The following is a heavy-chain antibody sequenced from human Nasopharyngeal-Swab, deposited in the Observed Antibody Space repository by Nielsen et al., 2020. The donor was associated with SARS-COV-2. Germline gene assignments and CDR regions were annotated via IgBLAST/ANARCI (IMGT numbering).Heavy chain of an antibody. J-gene: IGHJ4*02. V-gene: IGHV3-7*01. CDR2: IGQDGGGK. D-gene: IGHD2/OR15-2a*01. CDR1: GFTYW. Sequence: GESLKISCAASGFTYWMNWVRQAPGKGLEWVGNIGQDGGGKKYVDSVMGRFTISRDNANNLLYLQMNSLRAEDTAVYYCVRDRGYYTFTDWGQGTLVTVSS. CDR3: VRDRGYYTFTD.